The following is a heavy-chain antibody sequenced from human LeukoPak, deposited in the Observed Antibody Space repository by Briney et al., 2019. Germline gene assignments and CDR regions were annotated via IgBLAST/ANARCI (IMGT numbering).Heavy chain of an antibody. CDR3: ARARGELLPLYTDV. Sequence: GGSLRLSCAASGFTVSSNYMSWVRQAPGKGLEWVSVIYSGGSTYYADSVKGRFTISRDNSKNTLYLQMNSLRAEDTAVYYCARARGELLPLYTDVWGKGTTVTVSS. CDR2: IYSGGST. CDR1: GFTVSSNY. J-gene: IGHJ6*03. D-gene: IGHD1-26*01. V-gene: IGHV3-66*02.